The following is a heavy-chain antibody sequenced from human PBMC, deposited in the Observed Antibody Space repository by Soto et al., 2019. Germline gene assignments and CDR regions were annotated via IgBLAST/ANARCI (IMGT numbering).Heavy chain of an antibody. V-gene: IGHV3-33*01. D-gene: IGHD1-26*01. CDR3: ARREGYYFDS. Sequence: PGGSLRLSCAASGFSFSTYGMHWVRQAPGKGLEWVAIIWDDGNFKSYADSVKGRFTISRDISKSTLYLQMNSLRAEDTAVYYCARREGYYFDSWGQGALVTVSS. J-gene: IGHJ4*02. CDR2: IWDDGNFK. CDR1: GFSFSTYG.